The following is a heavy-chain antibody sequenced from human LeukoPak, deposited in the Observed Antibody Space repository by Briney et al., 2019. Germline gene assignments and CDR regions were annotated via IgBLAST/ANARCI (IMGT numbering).Heavy chain of an antibody. Sequence: GGSLRLSCAASGFTFRNYWMSWVRQSPGKGLEWVANIKQDGSEKYYVDSVKGRFTISRDNAKNSLYLQMNSLRAEDTAVYYCARVGLRGYSYGPLGYWGQGTLVTVSS. CDR3: ARVGLRGYSYGPLGY. J-gene: IGHJ4*02. V-gene: IGHV3-7*01. CDR1: GFTFRNYW. D-gene: IGHD5-18*01. CDR2: IKQDGSEK.